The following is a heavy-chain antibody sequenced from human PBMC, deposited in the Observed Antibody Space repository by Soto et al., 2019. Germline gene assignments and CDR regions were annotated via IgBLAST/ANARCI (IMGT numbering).Heavy chain of an antibody. J-gene: IGHJ4*02. CDR1: GFTFSSYA. V-gene: IGHV3-23*01. Sequence: PGGSLRLSCAASGFTFSSYAMSWVRQAPGKGLEWVSAISGSGGSTYYADSVKDRFTISRDNSKNTLYLQMNSLRAEDTAVYYCAKDYNPSSIATPTGYWGQGTLVTVS. CDR3: AKDYNPSSIATPTGY. D-gene: IGHD6-6*01. CDR2: ISGSGGST.